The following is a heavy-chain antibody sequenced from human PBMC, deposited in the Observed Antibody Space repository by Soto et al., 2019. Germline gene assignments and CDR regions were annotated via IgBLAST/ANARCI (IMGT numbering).Heavy chain of an antibody. D-gene: IGHD1-26*01. CDR2: ISASSGVI. J-gene: IGHJ6*02. V-gene: IGHV3-21*04. CDR1: GFTFGRYS. Sequence: GGSLRLSCAVSGFTFGRYSMSWVRQAPGEGLDFVSFISASSGVIYYADSVKGRFTVSRDNAKNSLYLQMNSLRAEDTAVYYCATLRPTKRRGLWEDHDYDYYGMDVWGQGTTVTVSS. CDR3: ATLRPTKRRGLWEDHDYDYYGMDV.